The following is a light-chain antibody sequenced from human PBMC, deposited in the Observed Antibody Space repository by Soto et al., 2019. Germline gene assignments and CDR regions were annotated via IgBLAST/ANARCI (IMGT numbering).Light chain of an antibody. J-gene: IGLJ2*01. Sequence: QSALTQPASVSGSPGQSITISCTGTSSDVGGYDYVSWYQQHPGKAPKLMIYNVRNRPSGVSNRFSGSMAGNTASLTISGLQAEDEAAYYCSSYTSSSTVVFGGGTKLTVL. V-gene: IGLV2-14*01. CDR2: NVR. CDR3: SSYTSSSTVV. CDR1: SSDVGGYDY.